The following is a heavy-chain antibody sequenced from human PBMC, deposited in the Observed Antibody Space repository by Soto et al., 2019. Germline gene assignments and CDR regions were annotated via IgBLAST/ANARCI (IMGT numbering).Heavy chain of an antibody. V-gene: IGHV4-31*03. CDR2: IYYSGST. Sequence: QVQLQESGPGLVKPSQTLSLTCTVSGGSISSGDYYWSWIRQHPGKGLEWIGYIYYSGSTYYNPSLKSRVTISVDTSKNQFSLKPSSVTAADTAVYYCARLWSGSRQGFDPWGQGTLVTVSS. CDR3: ARLWSGSRQGFDP. J-gene: IGHJ5*02. CDR1: GGSISSGDYY. D-gene: IGHD3-3*01.